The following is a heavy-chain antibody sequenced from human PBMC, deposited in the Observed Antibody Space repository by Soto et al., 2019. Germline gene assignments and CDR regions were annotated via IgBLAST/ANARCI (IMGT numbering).Heavy chain of an antibody. CDR3: AREAPGHIAAAGTDY. CDR2: IKQDGSEK. V-gene: IGHV3-7*04. CDR1: GFTFSSYW. D-gene: IGHD6-13*01. J-gene: IGHJ4*02. Sequence: GALRLSCAASGFTFSSYWMSWVRQAPGKGLEWVANIKQDGSEKYYVDSVKGRFTISRDNAKNSLYLQMNSLRAEDTAVYYCAREAPGHIAAAGTDYWGQGTLVTVSS.